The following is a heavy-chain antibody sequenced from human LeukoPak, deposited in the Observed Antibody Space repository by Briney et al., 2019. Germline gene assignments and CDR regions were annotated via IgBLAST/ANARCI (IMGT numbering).Heavy chain of an antibody. D-gene: IGHD3-16*02. V-gene: IGHV1-24*01. Sequence: ASVKVSCKVSGYTLTELSMHWVRQAPGKGLEWMGGFDPEDGETIYAQKFQGRVTMTEDTSTDTAYMELSSLRSEDTAVYYCATDRGVYDYVWGSYRRWGQGTLVTVSS. CDR1: GYTLTELS. J-gene: IGHJ4*02. CDR2: FDPEDGET. CDR3: ATDRGVYDYVWGSYRR.